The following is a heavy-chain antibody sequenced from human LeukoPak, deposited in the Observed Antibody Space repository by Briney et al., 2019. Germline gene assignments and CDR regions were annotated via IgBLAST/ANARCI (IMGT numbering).Heavy chain of an antibody. Sequence: GGSLRLSCAASGLTFANYPMIWVRQAPGKGLEWVSSITVSGGNTYYAASVKGRFTISRDNSKNTLYLQMNSLRAEDTAIYYCAKLLVATGTDYWGQGTLVTVSS. CDR2: ITVSGGNT. CDR3: AKLLVATGTDY. D-gene: IGHD6-13*01. J-gene: IGHJ4*02. CDR1: GLTFANYP. V-gene: IGHV3-23*01.